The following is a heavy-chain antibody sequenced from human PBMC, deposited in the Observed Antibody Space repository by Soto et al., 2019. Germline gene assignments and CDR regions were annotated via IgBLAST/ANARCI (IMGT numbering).Heavy chain of an antibody. CDR3: ARLRLEPEGANITLMFGLDV. J-gene: IGHJ6*02. D-gene: IGHD2-8*01. CDR1: GDTFTGHA. Sequence: QVQLVQSGAEVKKPGSSVRVSCKASGDTFTGHAITWVRQAPAQGLEWLGVITPLLGTANYAPNFQGRVTITAEDSATTTFLDLTRLKFDDTAVYYCARLRLEPEGANITLMFGLDVWGQGTTVTVSS. CDR2: ITPLLGTA. V-gene: IGHV1-69*01.